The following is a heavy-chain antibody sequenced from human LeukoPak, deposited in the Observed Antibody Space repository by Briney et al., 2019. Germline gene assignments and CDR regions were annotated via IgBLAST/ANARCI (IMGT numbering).Heavy chain of an antibody. CDR2: FYYSGST. J-gene: IGHJ4*02. CDR3: ARADDYYGSGSPQVFDY. Sequence: SQTLSLTCTVSGGSISSGDYYWSWIRQPPGKGLEWIGYFYYSGSTYYNPSLKSRVTISVDTSKNQFSLKLSSVTAADTAVYYCARADDYYGSGSPQVFDYWGQGTLVTVSS. V-gene: IGHV4-30-4*01. D-gene: IGHD3-10*01. CDR1: GGSISSGDYY.